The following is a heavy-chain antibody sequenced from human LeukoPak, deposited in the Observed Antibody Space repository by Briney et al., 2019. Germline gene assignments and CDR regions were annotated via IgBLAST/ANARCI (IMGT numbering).Heavy chain of an antibody. CDR2: TYYRSKWYN. CDR1: GDSVSSNNGA. CDR3: ARDVGTTGWHTFDY. J-gene: IGHJ4*02. D-gene: IGHD3-9*01. Sequence: SQTLSLTCAISGDSVSSNNGAWNWIRHSPSRGLKWLGRTYYRSKWYNDYAGSLISRITISPDTSKNQFSLQLYSVTPEDTAVYYCARDVGTTGWHTFDYWGQGTLVTVSS. V-gene: IGHV6-1*01.